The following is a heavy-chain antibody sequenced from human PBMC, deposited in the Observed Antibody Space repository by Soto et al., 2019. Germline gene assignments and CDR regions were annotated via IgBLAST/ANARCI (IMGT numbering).Heavy chain of an antibody. Sequence: GGSLRLSCAASEFTFSNYAMSWVRQAPGKGLEWVSAISYGGGTTYYADSVKGRFTISRDNSKNTLYLQMNSLRAEDTAVYYCAKNPVYYYDSPRYHLAYWGQGTLVTVSS. CDR3: AKNPVYYYDSPRYHLAY. CDR2: ISYGGGTT. J-gene: IGHJ4*02. CDR1: EFTFSNYA. V-gene: IGHV3-23*01. D-gene: IGHD3-22*01.